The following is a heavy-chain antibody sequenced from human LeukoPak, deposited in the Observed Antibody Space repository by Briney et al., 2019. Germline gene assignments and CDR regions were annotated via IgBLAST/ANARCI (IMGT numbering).Heavy chain of an antibody. CDR2: IIPILDIA. Sequence: ASVKVSCKASGDTFSRYEISWVRQAPGQGLEWMGRIIPILDIANHAQKFQGRVTITADKSTSTAYMELSSLRSEDTAVYYCARALYYDSSAYGFDYWGQGTVVTVSS. CDR1: GDTFSRYE. J-gene: IGHJ4*02. D-gene: IGHD3-22*01. CDR3: ARALYYDSSAYGFDY. V-gene: IGHV1-69*04.